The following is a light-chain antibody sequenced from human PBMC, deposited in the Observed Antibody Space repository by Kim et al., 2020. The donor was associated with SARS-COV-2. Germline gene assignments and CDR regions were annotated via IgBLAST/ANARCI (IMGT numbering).Light chain of an antibody. CDR2: HDS. CDR3: QAWDSSTAV. V-gene: IGLV3-1*01. CDR1: KLGDKY. J-gene: IGLJ3*02. Sequence: SYELTQPPSVSVSPGQTASITCSGDKLGDKYACWHQQKPGQSPVLVIYHDSKRPSGIPERFSGSNSGNTATLTISGTQAMDEADYYCQAWDSSTAVFGGG.